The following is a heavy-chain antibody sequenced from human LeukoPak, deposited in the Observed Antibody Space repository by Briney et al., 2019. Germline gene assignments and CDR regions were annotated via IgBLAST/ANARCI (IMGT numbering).Heavy chain of an antibody. J-gene: IGHJ4*02. V-gene: IGHV2-5*01. D-gene: IGHD3-22*01. CDR2: IYWNDDK. Sequence: SGPTLVKPTQTLTLTCTFSGFSLSTSGVGVGWIRQPPGKALEWLALIYWNDDKRSNPSLKSRLTITKDTSKNQVVLTMTNMDPVDTATYYCAHSPRPSPPAYYYDSSGYYSFDYWGQGTLVTVSS. CDR3: AHSPRPSPPAYYYDSSGYYSFDY. CDR1: GFSLSTSGVG.